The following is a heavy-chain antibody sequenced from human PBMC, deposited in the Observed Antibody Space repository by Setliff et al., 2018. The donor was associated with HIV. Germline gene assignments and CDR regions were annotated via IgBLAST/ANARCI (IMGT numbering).Heavy chain of an antibody. V-gene: IGHV4-38-2*01. D-gene: IGHD5-18*01. J-gene: IGHJ4*02. CDR3: ARVFVDTAVLRVLEYYFDS. CDR2: INHSGST. Sequence: SETLSLTCAVSGYSISSGYYWGWIRQPPGKGLEWIGDINHSGSTNYNPSLKSRVTISVDTSKNQFSLRMRSVTAADTAVYYCARVFVDTAVLRVLEYYFDSWGRGTLVTVSS. CDR1: GYSISSGYY.